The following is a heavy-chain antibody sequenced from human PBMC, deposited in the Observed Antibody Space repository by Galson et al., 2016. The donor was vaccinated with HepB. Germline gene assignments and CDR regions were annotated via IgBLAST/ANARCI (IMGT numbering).Heavy chain of an antibody. J-gene: IGHJ4*02. Sequence: SETLSLTCSVSGDSVSSDVYYWSWIRQPPGKGLEWIGYIYYSGSTNYYPSLKSRVTISVDTSRNQFSLKLTSVTAADTAVYYCARGRGFGDRFDSWGQGTLVIVSS. V-gene: IGHV4-61*08. CDR3: ARGRGFGDRFDS. D-gene: IGHD4-17*01. CDR1: GDSVSSDVYY. CDR2: IYYSGST.